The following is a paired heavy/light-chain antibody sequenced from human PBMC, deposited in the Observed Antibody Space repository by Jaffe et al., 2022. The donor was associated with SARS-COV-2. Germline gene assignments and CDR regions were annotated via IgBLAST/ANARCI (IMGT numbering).Heavy chain of an antibody. CDR2: IYYSGST. CDR3: ARVDYGDDETGTSRYFQR. CDR1: GGSIISYY. D-gene: IGHD4-17*01. V-gene: IGHV4-59*01. J-gene: IGHJ1*01. Sequence: QVQLEESGPGLVKPSETLSLTCTVSGGSIISYYWSWIRQPPGKGLDWIGYIYYSGSTNYNPSLKSRVTISVDTSKNQFSLELSSVTAADTAVYYCARVDYGDDETGTSRYFQRWGQGTLVTVSS.
Light chain of an antibody. CDR2: ENN. Sequence: QSVLTQPPSVSAAPGQKVTISCSGSSSNIGKNYVSWYQQLPGTAPKLLIYENNKRPSGIPDRFSGSKSGTSATLGITGLQTGDEADYYCGTWDSSLSAGVFGGGTKLTVL. J-gene: IGLJ2*01. CDR3: GTWDSSLSAGV. V-gene: IGLV1-51*02. CDR1: SSNIGKNY.